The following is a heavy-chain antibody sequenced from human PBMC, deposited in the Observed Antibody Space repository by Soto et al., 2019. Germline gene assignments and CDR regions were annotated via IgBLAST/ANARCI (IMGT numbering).Heavy chain of an antibody. V-gene: IGHV4-31*03. D-gene: IGHD1-26*01. CDR3: AREGFAGGSYSLFDY. Sequence: QVQLQELGPGLVKPSQTLSLTCTVSGGSISSGGYYWSWIRQHPGKGLEWIGYIYYSGSTYYNPSLKSRVTISVDTSKNQFSLKLSSVTAADTAVYYCAREGFAGGSYSLFDYWGQGTLVTVSS. CDR1: GGSISSGGYY. J-gene: IGHJ4*02. CDR2: IYYSGST.